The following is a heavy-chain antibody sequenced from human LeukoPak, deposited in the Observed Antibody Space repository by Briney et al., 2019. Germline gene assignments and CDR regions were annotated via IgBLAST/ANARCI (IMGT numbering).Heavy chain of an antibody. V-gene: IGHV3-23*01. CDR1: GFTFSSYA. Sequence: PGGSLRLSCAASGFTFSSYAMSWVRQAPGKGLEWVSAVSGSGGSTYYADSVKGRFTTSRDNSKNTLYLQMNSLRAEDTAVYYCAKGLAVAGPFDYWGQGTLVTVSS. J-gene: IGHJ4*02. CDR3: AKGLAVAGPFDY. CDR2: VSGSGGST. D-gene: IGHD6-19*01.